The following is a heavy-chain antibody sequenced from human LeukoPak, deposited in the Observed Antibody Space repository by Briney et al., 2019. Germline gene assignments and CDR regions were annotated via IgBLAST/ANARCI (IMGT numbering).Heavy chain of an antibody. CDR2: MNPNNGNT. Sequence: ASVKVSCKASGYTFTSFDINGVRQATGQGLEGMGWMNPNNGNTGFVQKFQGRVTMTRNTSISTAYMELSSLRSDDTAVYYCARARITMMAFDVWGQGTVVTVSS. D-gene: IGHD3-22*01. V-gene: IGHV1-8*01. CDR3: ARARITMMAFDV. J-gene: IGHJ3*01. CDR1: GYTFTSFD.